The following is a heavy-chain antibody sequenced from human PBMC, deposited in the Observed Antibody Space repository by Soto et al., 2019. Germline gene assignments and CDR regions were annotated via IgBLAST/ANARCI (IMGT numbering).Heavy chain of an antibody. CDR1: GGSISSGGYS. Sequence: QLQLQESGSGLVKPSQTLSLTCAVSGGSISSGGYSWSWIRQPPGKGLEWIGYIYHSGSTYYNPSLESRVSIAVGRTRTQFSLRLSSVAAADTAVYCCAAGGGLRRYYWGQGTLVTVSS. CDR2: IYHSGST. D-gene: IGHD5-12*01. V-gene: IGHV4-30-2*01. CDR3: AAGGGLRRYY. J-gene: IGHJ4*02.